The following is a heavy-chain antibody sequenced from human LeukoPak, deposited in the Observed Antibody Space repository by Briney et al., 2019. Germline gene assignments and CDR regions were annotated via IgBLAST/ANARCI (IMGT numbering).Heavy chain of an antibody. CDR1: GFTFSSYA. V-gene: IGHV3-30-3*01. CDR3: ARGVHYYDSSGYYYGFDY. D-gene: IGHD3-22*01. CDR2: ISYDGSNK. Sequence: PGGSLRLSCAASGFTFSSYAMHWVRQAPGKGLVWVAVISYDGSNKYYADSVKGRFTISRDNSRNTLYLQMNSLRAEDTAVYYCARGVHYYDSSGYYYGFDYWGQGTLVTVSS. J-gene: IGHJ4*02.